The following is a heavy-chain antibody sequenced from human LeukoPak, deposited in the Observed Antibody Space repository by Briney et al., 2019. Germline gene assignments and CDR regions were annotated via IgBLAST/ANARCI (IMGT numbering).Heavy chain of an antibody. CDR3: VTGTAVFDY. J-gene: IGHJ4*02. D-gene: IGHD1-7*01. Sequence: GGSLRLSCAASGFTFSDHYMDWVRQAPGKGLEWVARTRSKANRYTTEYAASVKGRFSTSRDDSKNSLYLQMSSLKTDDTAVYYCVTGTAVFDYWGQGTLVTVTS. CDR1: GFTFSDHY. CDR2: TRSKANRYTT. V-gene: IGHV3-72*01.